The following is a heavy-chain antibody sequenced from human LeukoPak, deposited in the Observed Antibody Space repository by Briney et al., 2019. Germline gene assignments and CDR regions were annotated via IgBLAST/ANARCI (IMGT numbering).Heavy chain of an antibody. J-gene: IGHJ5*02. D-gene: IGHD1-1*01. CDR2: IYTSGST. V-gene: IGHV4-4*09. Sequence: PSETLSLTCTVSGGSISSYYWSWIRQPPGKGLEWIGYIYTSGSTNYNPSLKSRVTISVDTSKNQFSLKLSSVTAADTAVYYCAGTTGTRRWFDPWGQGTLVTVSS. CDR1: GGSISSYY. CDR3: AGTTGTRRWFDP.